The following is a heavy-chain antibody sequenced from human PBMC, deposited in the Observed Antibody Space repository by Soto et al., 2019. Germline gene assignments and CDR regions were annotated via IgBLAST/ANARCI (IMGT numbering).Heavy chain of an antibody. Sequence: SETLSLTCAVYGGSFSGYYWSWIRQPPGKGLEWIGEINHSGSTNYNPSLKGRVTISVDTSKNQFSLKLSSVTAADTAVYYCARGGYSYGYYYWGQGTLVTVSS. J-gene: IGHJ4*02. CDR1: GGSFSGYY. V-gene: IGHV4-34*01. CDR2: INHSGST. CDR3: ARGGYSYGYYY. D-gene: IGHD5-18*01.